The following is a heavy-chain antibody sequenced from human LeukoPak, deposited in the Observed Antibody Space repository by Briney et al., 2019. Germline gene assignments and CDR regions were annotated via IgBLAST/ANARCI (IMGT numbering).Heavy chain of an antibody. CDR1: GFTFDDYA. CDR3: AKSQLAATGLNDAFDI. CDR2: ISWNSGSV. D-gene: IGHD6-13*01. Sequence: GRSLRLSCAASGFTFDDYAMHWVRQAPGKGLEWVSGISWNSGSVGYADSVKGRFTISRDNAKNSLYLQMNSLRAEDMALYYCAKSQLAATGLNDAFDIWGQGTMVTVSS. J-gene: IGHJ3*02. V-gene: IGHV3-9*03.